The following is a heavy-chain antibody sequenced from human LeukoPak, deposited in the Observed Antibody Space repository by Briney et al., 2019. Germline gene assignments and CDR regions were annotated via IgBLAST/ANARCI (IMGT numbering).Heavy chain of an antibody. CDR3: ARGTGTRRITGDLFDY. D-gene: IGHD7-27*01. V-gene: IGHV1-2*02. J-gene: IGHJ4*02. CDR2: INPNSGGT. Sequence: GASVKVSCKASGYTFTGDYMHWVRQAPGQGREWMGWINPNSGGTNYAQKFQGRVTMTRDTSTSTAYMELSRLRSDDTAVYYCARGTGTRRITGDLFDYWGQGTLVTVSS. CDR1: GYTFTGDY.